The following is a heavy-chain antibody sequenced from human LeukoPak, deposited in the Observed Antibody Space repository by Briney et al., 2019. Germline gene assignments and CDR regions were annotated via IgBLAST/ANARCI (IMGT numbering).Heavy chain of an antibody. CDR3: ATGEGFGELISPVDY. CDR2: INHSGST. V-gene: IGHV4-34*01. D-gene: IGHD3-10*01. J-gene: IGHJ4*02. CDR1: GGSFSGYY. Sequence: SETLSLTCAVYGGSFSGYYWSWIRQPPGKGLEWIGEINHSGSTNYNPSLKSRVTISVDTSKNQFSLKLSSVTAADTAVYYCATGEGFGELISPVDYWGQGTLVTVSS.